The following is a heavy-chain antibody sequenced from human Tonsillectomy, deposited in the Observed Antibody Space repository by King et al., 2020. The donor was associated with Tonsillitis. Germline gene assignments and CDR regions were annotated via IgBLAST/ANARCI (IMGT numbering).Heavy chain of an antibody. J-gene: IGHJ4*02. CDR3: AISSYDSSGYYYFDY. CDR1: SGSISSYY. V-gene: IGHV4-4*07. Sequence: QLQESGPGLVKPSETLSLTCTVSSGSISSYYWSWIRQPAGKGLEWIGRIYSSGTTNYNPSLKSRVTMSVDTSKIQFSLKLSSVTAADTAVYYCAISSYDSSGYYYFDYWGQGTLFTVSS. D-gene: IGHD3-22*01. CDR2: IYSSGTT.